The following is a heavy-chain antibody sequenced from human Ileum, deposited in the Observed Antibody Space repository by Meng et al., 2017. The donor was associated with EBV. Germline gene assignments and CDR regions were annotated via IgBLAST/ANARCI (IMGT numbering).Heavy chain of an antibody. J-gene: IGHJ5*02. Sequence: QVQLVDSWAEGKKPWASVKVSCKASGYTFTNHDIDWFRQAPGQGLEWMGWMNSNSGNTGYGQKFQDRVTMTRNTSISTAYMELSSLTSEDTALYYCARGSGAGGRDWFDPWGQGTLVTVSS. CDR1: GYTFTNHD. CDR2: MNSNSGNT. D-gene: IGHD3-16*01. V-gene: IGHV1-8*02. CDR3: ARGSGAGGRDWFDP.